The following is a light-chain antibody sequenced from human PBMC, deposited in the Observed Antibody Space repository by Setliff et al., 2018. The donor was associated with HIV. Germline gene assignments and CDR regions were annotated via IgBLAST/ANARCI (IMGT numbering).Light chain of an antibody. Sequence: QSALTQPPSVSAAPGQKVTISCSGSSSNIGNNYVSWYQQFPGRAPKLPIYDNNKRPSGIPDRFSGSKSGTSATLGITGLQTGDEADYYCGTWDSRLSANVFGTGTKVTVL. V-gene: IGLV1-51*01. J-gene: IGLJ1*01. CDR3: GTWDSRLSANV. CDR1: SSNIGNNY. CDR2: DNN.